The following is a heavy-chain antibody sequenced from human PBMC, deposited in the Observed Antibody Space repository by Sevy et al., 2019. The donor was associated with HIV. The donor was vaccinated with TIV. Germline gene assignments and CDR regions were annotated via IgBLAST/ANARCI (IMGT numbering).Heavy chain of an antibody. CDR2: IYYSGST. CDR3: ARGYYDSSGYYYYYYMDV. Sequence: SETLSPTCTVSGGSISSYYWSWIRQPPGKGLEWIGYIYYSGSTNYNPSLKSRVTISVDTSKNQFSLKLSSVTAADTAVYYCARGYYDSSGYYYYYYMDVWGKGTTVTVSS. J-gene: IGHJ6*03. CDR1: GGSISSYY. V-gene: IGHV4-59*01. D-gene: IGHD3-22*01.